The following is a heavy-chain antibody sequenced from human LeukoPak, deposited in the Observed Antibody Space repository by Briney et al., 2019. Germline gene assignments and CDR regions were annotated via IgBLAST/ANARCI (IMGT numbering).Heavy chain of an antibody. J-gene: IGHJ4*02. Sequence: RGSLRLSCAASGFTFRSYDMHWVRKATGKGLEWVSAIRTAGGTYYPGSVKGRFTISRESAKNSLYLQMNSLRAGDTAVYCCAGGYDILTGDNYFDYWGQGTLVTVSS. CDR2: IRTAGGT. CDR1: GFTFRSYD. V-gene: IGHV3-13*01. D-gene: IGHD3-9*01. CDR3: AGGYDILTGDNYFDY.